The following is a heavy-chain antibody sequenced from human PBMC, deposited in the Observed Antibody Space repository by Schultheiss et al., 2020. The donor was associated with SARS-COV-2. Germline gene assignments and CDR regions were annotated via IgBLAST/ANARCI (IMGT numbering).Heavy chain of an antibody. V-gene: IGHV1-69*04. D-gene: IGHD4/OR15-4a*01. Sequence: SVKVSCKASGGTFSSYAISWVRQAPGQGLEWMGRIIPILGIANYAQKFQGRVTITADKSTSTAYMELSSLRSEDTAVYYCARDGALYYFDYWGQGTLVTVSS. CDR3: ARDGALYYFDY. CDR1: GGTFSSYA. J-gene: IGHJ4*02. CDR2: IIPILGIA.